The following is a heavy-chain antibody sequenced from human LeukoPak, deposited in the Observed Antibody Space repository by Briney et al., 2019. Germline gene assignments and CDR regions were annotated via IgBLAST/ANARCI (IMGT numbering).Heavy chain of an antibody. CDR1: GFSFKTYS. J-gene: IGHJ6*03. Sequence: GGSLRLSCEASGFSFKTYSMNWVRQAPGKGLEYVSAISSNGGSTYYANSVKGRFTISRDNSKNTLYLQMGSLRAEDMAVYYCARAKGSGWWGAYYMDVWGKGTTVTVSS. CDR2: ISSNGGST. V-gene: IGHV3-64*01. D-gene: IGHD6-19*01. CDR3: ARAKGSGWWGAYYMDV.